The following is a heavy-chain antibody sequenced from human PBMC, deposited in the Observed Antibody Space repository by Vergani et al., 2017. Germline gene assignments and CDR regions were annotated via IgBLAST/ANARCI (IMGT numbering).Heavy chain of an antibody. J-gene: IGHJ4*02. Sequence: QLQLQESGPGLVKPSETLSLTCIVSGGSISSSSYYWGWIRQPPGKGLEWIGSIYYSGSTYYNPSLKSRVTISVDTSKNQFSLKLSSVTAADTAVYYCARLGMAVAGPRVDYWGQGTLVTVSS. D-gene: IGHD6-19*01. CDR1: GGSISSSSYY. CDR3: ARLGMAVAGPRVDY. V-gene: IGHV4-39*01. CDR2: IYYSGST.